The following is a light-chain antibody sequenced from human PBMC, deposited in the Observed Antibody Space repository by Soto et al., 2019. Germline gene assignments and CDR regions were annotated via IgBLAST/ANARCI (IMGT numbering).Light chain of an antibody. J-gene: IGKJ5*01. CDR1: QNNVNY. Sequence: DVHMTQSPSSLSASVGDRVHITCRANQNNVNYLNWYQQRPGEPPKLLIYGAATLGSGVPSSFSGRGAGTDFTLAIRGLQPEDFATYYCLQGYSPPPVTFGQGTRLEVK. V-gene: IGKV1-39*01. CDR2: GAA. CDR3: LQGYSPPPVT.